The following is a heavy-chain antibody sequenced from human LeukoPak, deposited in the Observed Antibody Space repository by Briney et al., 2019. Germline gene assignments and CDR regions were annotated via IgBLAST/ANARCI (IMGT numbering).Heavy chain of an antibody. CDR1: GCTFTSYT. D-gene: IGHD6-13*01. V-gene: IGHV1-69*02. CDR3: ASGTTVSSSAAASFDY. Sequence: SVKVSFKASGCTFTSYTISWVRQAPGHGLEWLGRIIPILGIANYAQTFQGRVTITADKSTSTAYMELSSLRSEDTAVYYCASGTTVSSSAAASFDYWGQGTLVTVSS. J-gene: IGHJ4*02. CDR2: IIPILGIA.